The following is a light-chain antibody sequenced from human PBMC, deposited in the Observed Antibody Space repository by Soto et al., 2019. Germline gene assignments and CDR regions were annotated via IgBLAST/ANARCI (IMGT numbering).Light chain of an antibody. CDR3: QHYNNGPR. V-gene: IGKV3-11*01. J-gene: IGKJ1*01. CDR2: DAS. CDR1: QSVSSY. Sequence: PGERATLSCRASQSVSSYLAWYQQKPGQAPRLLIYDASNRATGIPARFSGSGSGTDFTLTISRLEPEDFAVYYCQHYNNGPRFGQGTKVDI.